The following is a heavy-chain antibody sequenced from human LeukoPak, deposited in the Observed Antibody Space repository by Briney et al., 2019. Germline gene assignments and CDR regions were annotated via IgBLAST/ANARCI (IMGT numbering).Heavy chain of an antibody. CDR1: GGSISSGDYY. V-gene: IGHV4-30-4*01. Sequence: SQTLSLTCTVSGGSISSGDYYWSWIRQPPGKGLEWIGYIYYSGSTYYNPSLKSRVTISVDTSKNQFSLKLSSVTAADTAVYYCARGGAPCSGGSRYYYGMDVWGQGTTVTVSS. J-gene: IGHJ6*02. CDR3: ARGGAPCSGGSRYYYGMDV. D-gene: IGHD2-15*01. CDR2: IYYSGST.